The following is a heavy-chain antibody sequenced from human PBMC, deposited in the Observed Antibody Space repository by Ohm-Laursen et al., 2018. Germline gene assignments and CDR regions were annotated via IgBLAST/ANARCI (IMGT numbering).Heavy chain of an antibody. CDR2: ISWNSGSI. V-gene: IGHV3-9*01. Sequence: SLRLSCAAPGFTFDDYAMHWVRQAPGKGLEWVSGISWNSGSIGYADSVKGRFTISRDNAKNSLYLQMNSLRAEDTAVYYCARDGDSSGYFDYWGQGTLVTVSS. CDR1: GFTFDDYA. CDR3: ARDGDSSGYFDY. D-gene: IGHD3-22*01. J-gene: IGHJ4*02.